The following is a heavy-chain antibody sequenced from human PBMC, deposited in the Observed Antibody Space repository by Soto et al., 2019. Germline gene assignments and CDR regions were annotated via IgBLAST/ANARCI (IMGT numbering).Heavy chain of an antibody. CDR1: GGSFSGYY. V-gene: IGHV4-34*01. CDR3: ARGITIFGVIDY. Sequence: PSETLSLTCAVYGGSFSGYYWSWIRQPPGKGLEWIGEINHSGSTNYNPSLKSRVTISVDTSKNQFSLKLSSVTAADTAVYYCARGITIFGVIDYWGQGTLVTVSS. J-gene: IGHJ4*02. CDR2: INHSGST. D-gene: IGHD3-3*01.